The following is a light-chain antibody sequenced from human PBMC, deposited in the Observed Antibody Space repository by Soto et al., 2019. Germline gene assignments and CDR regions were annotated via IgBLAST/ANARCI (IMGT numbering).Light chain of an antibody. CDR1: NIGSKS. V-gene: IGLV3-21*02. J-gene: IGLJ2*01. CDR3: QVWDSSYTVV. Sequence: SYVLSQPPSVSVAPGQTARITCGGNNIGSKSVHWYQQKPGQAPVLVVYDDSDRPSGIPERFSGSTSGNTATLTISRVEVGDEADFYCQVWDSSYTVVFGGGTKLTVL. CDR2: DDS.